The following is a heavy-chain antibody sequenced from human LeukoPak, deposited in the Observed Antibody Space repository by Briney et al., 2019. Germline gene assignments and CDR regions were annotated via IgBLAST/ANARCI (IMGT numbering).Heavy chain of an antibody. J-gene: IGHJ4*02. D-gene: IGHD5-18*01. CDR3: ARLDGFSYGYLYYFDH. CDR1: GGSVASNPYY. CDR2: ISYSGST. Sequence: SETLSLACTVSGGSVASNPYYWGWIRQPPGQGLEWIGTISYSGSTYYNPSLKSRLTISVDTSKNQFSLKLSSVAAADTAVYYRARLDGFSYGYLYYFDHWGQGTLVTVSS. V-gene: IGHV4-39*01.